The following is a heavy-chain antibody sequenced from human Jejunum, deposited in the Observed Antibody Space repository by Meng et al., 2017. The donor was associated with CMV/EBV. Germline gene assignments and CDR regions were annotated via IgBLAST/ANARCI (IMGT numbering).Heavy chain of an antibody. V-gene: IGHV3-7*01. D-gene: IGHD3-16*01. Sequence: VASGFTFSPDWMSWVRQNPWKGLEWVANINEHGSEQYYMGSVKGRFTISRDNAKNSLYLQMNSLRVEDTAVYYCARGGGNTRFDYWGQGTLVTVSS. CDR2: INEHGSEQ. CDR3: ARGGGNTRFDY. CDR1: GFTFSPDW. J-gene: IGHJ4*02.